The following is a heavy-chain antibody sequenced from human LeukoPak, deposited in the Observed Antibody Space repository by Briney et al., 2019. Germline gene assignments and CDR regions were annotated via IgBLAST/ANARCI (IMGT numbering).Heavy chain of an antibody. CDR1: GFTLSSYA. J-gene: IGHJ4*02. Sequence: GGSLRLSCAASGFTLSSYAMSWVRQAPGKGLEWVSAISDTGNTYHSDSVKGRFTISRDSSKNTLFLQMNRLRPEDAAVYYCAKAPVTTCRGAFCYPFDYWGLGTLVTVSS. CDR2: ISDTGNT. D-gene: IGHD2-15*01. V-gene: IGHV3-23*01. CDR3: AKAPVTTCRGAFCYPFDY.